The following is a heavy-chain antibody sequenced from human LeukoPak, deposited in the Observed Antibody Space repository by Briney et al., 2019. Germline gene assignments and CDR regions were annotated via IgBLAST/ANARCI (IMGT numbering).Heavy chain of an antibody. CDR1: GDSVSSSNYY. V-gene: IGHV4-61*01. CDR3: ARRRMIRGVIIFDY. J-gene: IGHJ4*02. CDR2: VYFSGTS. D-gene: IGHD3-10*01. Sequence: PSETLSLTCTVFGDSVSSSNYYWAWFRQPPGKGLEWIGHVYFSGTSSYNPSLKSRVTISADTSKNQFSLKLISVTAADTAVYFCARRRMIRGVIIFDYWGPGALVTVSS.